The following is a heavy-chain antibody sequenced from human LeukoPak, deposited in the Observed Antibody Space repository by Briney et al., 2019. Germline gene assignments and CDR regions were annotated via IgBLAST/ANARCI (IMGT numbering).Heavy chain of an antibody. D-gene: IGHD6-19*01. Sequence: GASVTVSCKASGYTFTSYAMHWVRQAPGQRLEWMGWINAGNGNTKYSQEFQGRVTITRDTSASTAYMELSSLRSEDMAVYYCASSGPTALGAFDIWGQGTMVTVSS. V-gene: IGHV1-3*03. CDR3: ASSGPTALGAFDI. CDR1: GYTFTSYA. J-gene: IGHJ3*02. CDR2: INAGNGNT.